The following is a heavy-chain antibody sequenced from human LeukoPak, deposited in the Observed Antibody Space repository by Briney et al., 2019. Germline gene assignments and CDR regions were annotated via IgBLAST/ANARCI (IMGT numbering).Heavy chain of an antibody. CDR2: IWYDGSNK. V-gene: IGHV3-33*01. CDR1: GFTFSSYG. J-gene: IGHJ3*02. CDR3: AREVGTPQAFDI. Sequence: GRSLRLSCAASGFTFSSYGMHWVRQAPGKGLEWVAVIWYDGSNKYYADSVRGRFTISRDNAKNSLYLQMNSLKAEDTAIYYCAREVGTPQAFDIGGQGTMVTVSS. D-gene: IGHD1-26*01.